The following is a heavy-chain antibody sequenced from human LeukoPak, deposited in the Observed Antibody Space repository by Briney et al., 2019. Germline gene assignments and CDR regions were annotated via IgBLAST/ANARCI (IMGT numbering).Heavy chain of an antibody. CDR2: INHSGST. D-gene: IGHD3-22*01. CDR1: GGSFSGYY. Sequence: PSETLSLTCAVYGGSFSGYYWSWIRQPPGKGLEWIGEINHSGSTNYNPSLKSRVTISVDTSKNQFSLKLSSVTAADTAVYYCARIVYYDSSGYEDAFDIWGQGTMVTVSS. V-gene: IGHV4-34*01. J-gene: IGHJ3*02. CDR3: ARIVYYDSSGYEDAFDI.